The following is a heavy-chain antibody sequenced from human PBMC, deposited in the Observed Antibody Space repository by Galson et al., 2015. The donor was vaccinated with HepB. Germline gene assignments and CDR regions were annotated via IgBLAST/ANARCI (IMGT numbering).Heavy chain of an antibody. D-gene: IGHD1-14*01. CDR3: ATASSRNTYYYYMDV. CDR2: ISAYNGNT. Sequence: SVKVSCKASGYTFTSYGISWVRQAPGQGLEWMGWISAYNGNTNYAQKLQGRVTMTTDTSTDTAYMELSSLRSEDTAVYYCATASSRNTYYYYMDVWGKGTTVTVSS. V-gene: IGHV1-18*01. J-gene: IGHJ6*03. CDR1: GYTFTSYG.